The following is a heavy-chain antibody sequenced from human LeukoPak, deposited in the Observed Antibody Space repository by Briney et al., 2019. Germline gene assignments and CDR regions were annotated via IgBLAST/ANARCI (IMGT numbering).Heavy chain of an antibody. Sequence: SETLSLTCAVSGVSFDDYYWSWVRQTPGKGLEWIGEINHSGYTNDSPSLKSRVTLSIDTSRKQFSLNLRSVTVADTGIYYCTRMTAGRDYWGQGTLVTVSS. CDR2: INHSGYT. J-gene: IGHJ4*02. CDR3: TRMTAGRDY. CDR1: GVSFDDYY. D-gene: IGHD2-21*02. V-gene: IGHV4-34*01.